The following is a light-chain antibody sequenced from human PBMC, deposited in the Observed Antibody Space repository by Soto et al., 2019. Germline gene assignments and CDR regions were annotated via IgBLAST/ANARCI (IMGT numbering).Light chain of an antibody. V-gene: IGKV1-5*01. CDR1: QSIGSW. CDR2: DGT. J-gene: IGKJ1*01. Sequence: DIQMTQSPSTLSASVGDRVTITCWASQSIGSWLAWHQQKPGKAPKLLIYDGTYLESGVPSRFSGSGSGTEFTLPTSSLQPDDSATYYCQQYESLSETLGQGTKVEIK. CDR3: QQYESLSET.